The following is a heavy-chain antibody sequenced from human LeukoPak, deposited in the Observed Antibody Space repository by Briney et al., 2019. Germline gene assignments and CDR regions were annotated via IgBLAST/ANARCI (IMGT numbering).Heavy chain of an antibody. D-gene: IGHD6-13*01. CDR1: GYTFTGYY. CDR3: GRVGRSWDNTAFDY. Sequence: ASVKVSCKASGYTFTGYYLHWVRQAPGQGLEWMGWINPNSGGTNHAQKFQGRVTMTRDTSISTAYMELSSLRSDDTAVYYCGRVGRSWDNTAFDYWGQGTLVTVSS. CDR2: INPNSGGT. J-gene: IGHJ4*02. V-gene: IGHV1-2*02.